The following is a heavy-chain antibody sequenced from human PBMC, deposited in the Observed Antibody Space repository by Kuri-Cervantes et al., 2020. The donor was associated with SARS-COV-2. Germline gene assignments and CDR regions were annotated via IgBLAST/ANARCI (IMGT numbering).Heavy chain of an antibody. CDR1: GFTFSSFG. V-gene: IGHV3-30*03. CDR3: ARDRADTAMVRGSYYYYGMDV. J-gene: IGHJ6*02. D-gene: IGHD5-18*01. CDR2: ISYDGNNK. Sequence: GGSLRLSCAASGFTFSSFGMHWVRQAPGKGLEWVAVISYDGNNKYYADSVKGRFTISRDNSKNTLYLQVNSLRPEDTAVFYCARDRADTAMVRGSYYYYGMDVWGQGTTVTVSS.